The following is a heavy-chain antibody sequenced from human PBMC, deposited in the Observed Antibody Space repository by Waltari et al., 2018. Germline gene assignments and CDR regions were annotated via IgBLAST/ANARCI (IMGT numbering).Heavy chain of an antibody. CDR1: GFSLSTSGVG. V-gene: IGHV2-5*01. D-gene: IGHD1-26*01. CDR3: ATSVPSRGSFGF. CDR2: IYWNDDK. Sequence: QITLKESGPTLVKPTQTLTLTCTFSGFSLSTSGVGVGWIRQPPGKALEWLALIYWNDDKRYSPSLKSRLTITKDTSKTQVVLTMTNMDPVDTATYYCATSVPSRGSFGFWGQGTLVTVSS. J-gene: IGHJ4*02.